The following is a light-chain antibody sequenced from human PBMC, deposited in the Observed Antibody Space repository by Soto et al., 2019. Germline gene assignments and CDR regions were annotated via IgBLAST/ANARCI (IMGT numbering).Light chain of an antibody. CDR3: SSYTSSSTLYV. CDR2: EVS. V-gene: IGLV2-14*01. J-gene: IGLJ1*01. CDR1: SSDVGGCKY. Sequence: QSVLTQPASVSGSPGQSITISCTGTSSDVGGCKYVSWYQQHPGKAPKLMIYEVSNRPSGVSNRFSGSKSGNTASLTISGLQAEDEADYYCSSYTSSSTLYVFGTGTKLTVL.